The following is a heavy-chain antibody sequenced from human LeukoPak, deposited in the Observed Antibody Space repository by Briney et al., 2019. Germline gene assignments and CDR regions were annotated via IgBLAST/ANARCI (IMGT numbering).Heavy chain of an antibody. J-gene: IGHJ3*01. V-gene: IGHV3-73*01. CDR1: GFTFGVYA. Sequence: PGGYLRLSCAASGFTFGVYAMHWVRQPPGKGLEWVGRIRSRANSYTTAFAASVKGRFTISRDDSKNTAFLQMNSLKTDDTAVYYCTRLVVGDAFDVWGQGTTVTVSS. CDR3: TRLVVGDAFDV. CDR2: IRSRANSYTT. D-gene: IGHD2-15*01.